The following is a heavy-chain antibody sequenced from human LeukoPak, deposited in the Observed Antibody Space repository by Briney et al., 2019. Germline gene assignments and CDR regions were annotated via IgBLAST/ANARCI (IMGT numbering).Heavy chain of an antibody. Sequence: GASVKVSCKASGYTFTSYDINWVRQATGQGLEWMGWMNPNSGNTGYAQKFQGRVTITRNTSISTAYMELSSLRSEDTAVYYCAIVDDLWSGYPSSYWGQGTLVTVSS. J-gene: IGHJ4*02. V-gene: IGHV1-8*03. CDR1: GYTFTSYD. CDR2: MNPNSGNT. D-gene: IGHD3-3*01. CDR3: AIVDDLWSGYPSSY.